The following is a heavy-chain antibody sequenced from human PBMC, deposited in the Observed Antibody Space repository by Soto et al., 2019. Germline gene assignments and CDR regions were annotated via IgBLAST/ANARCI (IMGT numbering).Heavy chain of an antibody. D-gene: IGHD6-13*01. CDR3: VPFWKQMVNFHX. Sequence: GGSLRLSFAASGFTFSSYGMHWVRQAPGKGLEWVEVISYDGSNKYYAESVKVRFTISRDNSKNTLYLQMNSLRAEDTAVYYCVPFWKQMVNFHXWGQGTLVTVSX. CDR2: ISYDGSNK. CDR1: GFTFSSYG. V-gene: IGHV3-30*03. J-gene: IGHJ4*02.